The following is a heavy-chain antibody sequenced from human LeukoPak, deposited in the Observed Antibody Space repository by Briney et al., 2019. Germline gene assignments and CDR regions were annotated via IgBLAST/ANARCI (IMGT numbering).Heavy chain of an antibody. CDR2: ISSSSSYI. CDR1: GFTFSSYS. Sequence: GGSLRLSCAASGFTFSSYSMNWVRQAPGKGLEWVSSISSSSSYIHYADSVKGRFTISRDNAKNSLYLQMNSLRAGDTAVYYCARESEYSTNAFDYWGQGTLVTVSS. J-gene: IGHJ4*02. D-gene: IGHD6-6*01. V-gene: IGHV3-21*01. CDR3: ARESEYSTNAFDY.